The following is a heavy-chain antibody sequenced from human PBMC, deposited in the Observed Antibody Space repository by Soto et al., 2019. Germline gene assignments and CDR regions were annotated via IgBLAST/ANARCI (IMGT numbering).Heavy chain of an antibody. J-gene: IGHJ5*02. CDR1: GGTFSSYA. V-gene: IGHV1-69*12. Sequence: QVQLVQSGAEVKKPGSSVKVSCKASGGTFSSYAITWLRQAPGQGLEWMGGIIPIFGTANSAQKFQARVTITADESTSTSYMELSSLRSEDTAVYYCARDRGPSSGYYPYWFDPWGQGTLVTVSS. D-gene: IGHD3-22*01. CDR3: ARDRGPSSGYYPYWFDP. CDR2: IIPIFGTA.